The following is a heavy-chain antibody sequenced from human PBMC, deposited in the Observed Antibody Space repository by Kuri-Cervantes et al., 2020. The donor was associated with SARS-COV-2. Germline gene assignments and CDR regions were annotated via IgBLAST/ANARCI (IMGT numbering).Heavy chain of an antibody. CDR3: ARRESWKGDFDI. V-gene: IGHV3-23*01. D-gene: IGHD1-1*01. J-gene: IGHJ3*02. CDR2: ISLPGGDT. CDR1: TFTFNNYA. Sequence: GGSLRLSCAASTFTFNNYALIWVRQAPGKGLEWVSSISLPGGDTNYADSVKGRFTISRDNYKNTLYLQMNSLRAEDTAVYYCARRESWKGDFDIWGQGTMVTVSS.